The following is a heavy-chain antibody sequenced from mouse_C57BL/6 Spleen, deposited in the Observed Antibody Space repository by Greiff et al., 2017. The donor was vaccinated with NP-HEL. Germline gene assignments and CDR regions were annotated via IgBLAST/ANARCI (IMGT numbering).Heavy chain of an antibody. Sequence: QVQLKQPGAELVKPGASVKMSCTASGYTFTSYWITWVKQRPGQGLEWIGDIYPGSGSTNYNEKFKSKATLTVDTSSSTAYMQLSSLTSEDSAVYYGARAGIYDGYAPWFAYWGQGTLVTVSA. D-gene: IGHD2-3*01. CDR2: IYPGSGST. V-gene: IGHV1-55*01. CDR3: ARAGIYDGYAPWFAY. CDR1: GYTFTSYW. J-gene: IGHJ3*01.